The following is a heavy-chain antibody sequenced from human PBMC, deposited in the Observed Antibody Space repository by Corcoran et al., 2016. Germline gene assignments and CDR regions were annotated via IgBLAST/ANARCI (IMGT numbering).Heavy chain of an antibody. V-gene: IGHV5-51*01. CDR2: IYPGDSDT. Sequence: EVQLVQSGAEVRKPGESLKISCKGSGYSFTSYWIGWVRQMPGKGLEWMGIIYPGDSDTRYSPSSQGQVSISADKSISTAYLQWSSLKASDTAIYYCARRPGRDVYNYFDYWGQGTLVNVSS. CDR3: ARRPGRDVYNYFDY. D-gene: IGHD1-1*01. J-gene: IGHJ4*02. CDR1: GYSFTSYW.